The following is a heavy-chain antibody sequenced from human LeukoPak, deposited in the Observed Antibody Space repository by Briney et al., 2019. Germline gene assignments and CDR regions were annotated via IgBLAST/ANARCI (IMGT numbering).Heavy chain of an antibody. CDR3: ARSTDCSGGSCFVDY. CDR1: GGSISSGDYY. Sequence: SETLSLTCTVSGGSISSGDYYWSWIRQHPGKGLEWIGYIYYSGSTYYNPSLKSRVTISVDTSKNQFSLKLSSVTAADTAVYYCARSTDCSGGSCFVDYWGQGTLVTVSS. CDR2: IYYSGST. D-gene: IGHD2-15*01. J-gene: IGHJ4*02. V-gene: IGHV4-31*03.